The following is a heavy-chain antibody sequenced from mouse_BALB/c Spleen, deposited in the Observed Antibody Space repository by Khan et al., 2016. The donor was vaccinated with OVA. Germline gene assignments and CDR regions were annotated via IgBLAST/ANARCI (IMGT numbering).Heavy chain of an antibody. J-gene: IGHJ3*01. V-gene: IGHV1-77*01. CDR3: SRSGLGSFAF. D-gene: IGHD3-1*01. CDR2: IYTGNDNT. CDR1: GYTFTDYY. Sequence: QVRLQQSGAELARPGTSVKLSCKASGYTFTDYYINWMRQRTGQGLEWIGHIYTGNDNTYYNENFKGKATLTADKSSSTAFMHLSSLTSDDSAVYFCSRSGLGSFAFWGQVTLVTVST.